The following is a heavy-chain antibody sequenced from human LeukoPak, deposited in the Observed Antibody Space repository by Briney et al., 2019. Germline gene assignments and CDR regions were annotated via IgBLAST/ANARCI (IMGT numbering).Heavy chain of an antibody. V-gene: IGHV1-2*04. Sequence: ASVKVSCKASGYTVTGYYMHWVRQAAGQGLEWMGWINPNSGGTNYAQKFQGWVTMTRDTSISTAYMELSRLRSDDTAVYYCAREDGIAAAGAPHYNWFDPWGQGTLVTVSS. CDR1: GYTVTGYY. CDR2: INPNSGGT. J-gene: IGHJ5*02. CDR3: AREDGIAAAGAPHYNWFDP. D-gene: IGHD6-13*01.